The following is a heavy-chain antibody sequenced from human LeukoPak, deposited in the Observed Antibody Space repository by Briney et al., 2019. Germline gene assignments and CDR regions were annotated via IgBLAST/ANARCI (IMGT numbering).Heavy chain of an antibody. CDR1: GGPFSGYY. CDR2: INHSGST. CDR3: ARGRPLGAADY. Sequence: SETLSLTCAVYGGPFSGYYWSWIRQPPGKGLEWIGEINHSGSTNYNPSLKSRVTISVDTSKNQFSLRLSSVTAADTAVYYCARGRPLGAADYWGQGTLVTVSS. D-gene: IGHD3-16*01. J-gene: IGHJ4*02. V-gene: IGHV4-34*01.